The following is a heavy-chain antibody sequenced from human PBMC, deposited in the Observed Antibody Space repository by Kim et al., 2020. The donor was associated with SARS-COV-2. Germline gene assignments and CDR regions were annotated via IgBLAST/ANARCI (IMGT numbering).Heavy chain of an antibody. Sequence: RFTISRENSKNTLYLQMNSLRAEDTAVYYCARDGGMQQLVRGYYYYGMDVWGQGTTVTVSS. V-gene: IGHV3-53*01. D-gene: IGHD6-13*01. CDR3: ARDGGMQQLVRGYYYYGMDV. J-gene: IGHJ6*02.